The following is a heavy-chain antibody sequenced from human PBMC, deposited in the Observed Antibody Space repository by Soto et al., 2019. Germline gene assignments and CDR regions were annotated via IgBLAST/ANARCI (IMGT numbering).Heavy chain of an antibody. CDR1: GTSIINNNW. CDR3: ARGDGDNAFDI. D-gene: IGHD2-21*02. Sequence: QVQLQESGPGLVKPSGTLSLTCAVSGTSIINNNWWTWVRQPPGKGLEWIGEIYHSGTTNYNPSLKSRVTLSTDKSKNQFSLNLNAVTAADKAVYYGARGDGDNAFDIWGQGTLVIVSS. J-gene: IGHJ3*02. V-gene: IGHV4-4*02. CDR2: IYHSGTT.